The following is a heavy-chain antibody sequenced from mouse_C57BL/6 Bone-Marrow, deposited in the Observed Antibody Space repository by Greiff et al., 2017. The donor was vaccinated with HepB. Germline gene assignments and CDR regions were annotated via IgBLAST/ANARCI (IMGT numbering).Heavy chain of an antibody. J-gene: IGHJ4*01. Sequence: VQLPQSGAELARPGASVKLSCKASGYTFTSYGISWVKQRTGQGLEWIGEIYPRSGNTYYNEKFKGKATLTADKSSSTAYMRLRSLTSEGSAVYFCARVYCGSDCAMDYWGQGTSVTVSS. V-gene: IGHV1-81*01. D-gene: IGHD1-1*01. CDR1: GYTFTSYG. CDR2: IYPRSGNT. CDR3: ARVYCGSDCAMDY.